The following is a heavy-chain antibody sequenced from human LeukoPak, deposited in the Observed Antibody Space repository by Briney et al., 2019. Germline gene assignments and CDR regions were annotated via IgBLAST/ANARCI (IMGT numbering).Heavy chain of an antibody. Sequence: GGSLRLSCAASGFTFSAYAMNWVRQAPGKGLEWVSSIIGRGTTTFYSDSVKGRFTISRDNSKNTLFLQMNSLRPEDTAVYYCAKDRYHDSIAFPGGHFDYWGQGALVTVSS. V-gene: IGHV3-23*01. J-gene: IGHJ4*02. D-gene: IGHD3-22*01. CDR2: IIGRGTTT. CDR3: AKDRYHDSIAFPGGHFDY. CDR1: GFTFSAYA.